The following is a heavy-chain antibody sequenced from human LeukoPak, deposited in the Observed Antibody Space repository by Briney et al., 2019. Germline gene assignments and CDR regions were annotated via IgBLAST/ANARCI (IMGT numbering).Heavy chain of an antibody. V-gene: IGHV3-33*06. Sequence: GGSLRLSCAASGFTFSSYGMHWVRQAPGKGLEWVAVIWYDGNNKYYADFVKGRFTISRDNSKNTLYLQLNSLRAEDTAVYYCAKDAAAGTLDAFDIWGQGTMVTVSA. CDR3: AKDAAAGTLDAFDI. CDR1: GFTFSSYG. CDR2: IWYDGNNK. D-gene: IGHD6-13*01. J-gene: IGHJ3*02.